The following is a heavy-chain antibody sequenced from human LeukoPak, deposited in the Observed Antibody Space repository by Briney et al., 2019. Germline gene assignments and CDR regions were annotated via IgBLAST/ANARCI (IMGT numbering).Heavy chain of an antibody. J-gene: IGHJ4*02. V-gene: IGHV4-34*01. Sequence: KPSETLSLTCAVYGGSFSGYYWSWIRQPPGKGLEWIGGIYYSGSTYYNPSLRSRVTISVDTSKNQFSLKLSSVTAADTAVYYCVRRGYSYGLGYFDYWGQGTLVTVSS. D-gene: IGHD5-18*01. CDR2: IYYSGST. CDR3: VRRGYSYGLGYFDY. CDR1: GGSFSGYY.